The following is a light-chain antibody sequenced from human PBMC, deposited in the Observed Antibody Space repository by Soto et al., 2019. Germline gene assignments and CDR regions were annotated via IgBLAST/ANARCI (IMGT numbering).Light chain of an antibody. CDR2: NTN. CDR3: VLYMGSGIWV. V-gene: IGLV8-61*01. CDR1: SGSVSSSYY. J-gene: IGLJ2*01. Sequence: QTVVTQEPSFSVSPGGTVTLTCGLSSGSVSSSYYPSWYQQTPGQAPRTLIYNTNTRSFGVPDRFSGSILGNKAALTITGAQADDESDYYCVLYMGSGIWVFGGGTKLTVL.